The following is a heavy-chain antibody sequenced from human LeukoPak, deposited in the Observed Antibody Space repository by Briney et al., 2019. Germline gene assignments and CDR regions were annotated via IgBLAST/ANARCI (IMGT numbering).Heavy chain of an antibody. Sequence: GGSLRLSCAASGFTFSSYAMSWVRQAPGKGLEWVSYINWNGGSKAFADSVKGRFTISRDNGRNSLYLQMNSLRAEDAALYYCARSSTTVTTRFFDLWGRGTLVTVSS. CDR1: GFTFSSYA. CDR3: ARSSTTVTTRFFDL. D-gene: IGHD4-17*01. CDR2: INWNGGSK. V-gene: IGHV3-20*04. J-gene: IGHJ2*01.